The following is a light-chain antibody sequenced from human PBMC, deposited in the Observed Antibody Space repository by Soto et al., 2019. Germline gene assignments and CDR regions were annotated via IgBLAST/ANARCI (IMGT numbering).Light chain of an antibody. CDR2: DAA. V-gene: IGKV3-11*01. CDR3: QKRSNWPPIT. J-gene: IGKJ5*01. CDR1: QSVSSY. Sequence: EIVLTQSPATLSLSPWESATLSCRARQSVSSYLAGYQQKPAQAPRLLLYDAATRATGIPARMSGGGSGTAFTLPISSLEHEDYVVYYCQKRSNWPPITCGQGTRREIK.